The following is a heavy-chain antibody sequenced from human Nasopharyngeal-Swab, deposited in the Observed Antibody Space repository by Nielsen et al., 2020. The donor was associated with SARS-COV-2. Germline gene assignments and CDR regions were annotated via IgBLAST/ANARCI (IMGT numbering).Heavy chain of an antibody. CDR3: ARVGGLGNDNKEAFDI. Sequence: SETLSLTCSVSGGSISSHYWSWIRQPPGKGLEWIGYTYYSGTTNYSPSLKSRVTISLDTSKTHFSLKVVSVTAADTAMYYCARVGGLGNDNKEAFDIWGQGIMVTVSS. CDR2: TYYSGTT. CDR1: GGSISSHY. V-gene: IGHV4-59*11. J-gene: IGHJ3*02. D-gene: IGHD1-1*01.